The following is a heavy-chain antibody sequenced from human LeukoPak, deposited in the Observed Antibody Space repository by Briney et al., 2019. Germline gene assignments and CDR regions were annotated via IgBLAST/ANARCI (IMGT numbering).Heavy chain of an antibody. CDR1: GYTFSSYY. D-gene: IGHD6-6*01. Sequence: ASVKVSCKASGYTFSSYYMHWVRQAPGQGLEWMGIINPSGGITKHAQKFQGRFTMTRDTSTATFYMELSSLRSEDTAVYYCARLETLGSSIGDYWGQGTLLTVSS. CDR2: INPSGGIT. CDR3: ARLETLGSSIGDY. J-gene: IGHJ4*02. V-gene: IGHV1-46*01.